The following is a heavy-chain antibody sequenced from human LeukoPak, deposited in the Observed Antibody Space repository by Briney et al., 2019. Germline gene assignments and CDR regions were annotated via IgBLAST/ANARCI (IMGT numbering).Heavy chain of an antibody. CDR2: INPNSGGT. V-gene: IGHV1-2*04. J-gene: IGHJ4*02. Sequence: ASVKVSCKASGYTFTSYDINWVRQAPGQGLEWMGWINPNSGGTNYAQKFQGWVTMTRDTSISTAYMELSRLRSDDTAVYYCARDVAAAGGVYYFDYWGQGTLVTVSS. CDR3: ARDVAAAGGVYYFDY. CDR1: GYTFTSYD. D-gene: IGHD6-13*01.